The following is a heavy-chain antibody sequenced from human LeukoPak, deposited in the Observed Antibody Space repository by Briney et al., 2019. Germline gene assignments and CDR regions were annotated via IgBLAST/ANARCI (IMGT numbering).Heavy chain of an antibody. V-gene: IGHV3-73*01. Sequence: GGSLRLSCVASGFIFSGSAMHWVRQASGKGLECVGRIRSKGYNYATAYAASVKGRFTISRDDSKNTVYLQMNSLKTEDTAVYYCTRLPRVEMAIIDGEEYFDYWGQGTLVTVSS. J-gene: IGHJ4*02. D-gene: IGHD5-24*01. CDR2: IRSKGYNYAT. CDR3: TRLPRVEMAIIDGEEYFDY. CDR1: GFIFSGSA.